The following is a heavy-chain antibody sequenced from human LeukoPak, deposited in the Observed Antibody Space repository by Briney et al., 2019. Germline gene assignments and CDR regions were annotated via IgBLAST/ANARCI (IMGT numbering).Heavy chain of an antibody. J-gene: IGHJ5*02. Sequence: PSETLSLTSTVSGGSISIGSYYWSWIRQPAGKGLEWIGRVYATGSTNYNPSLKSRVTISVDTSKNQFSLKLSSVTAADTAVYYCARHTYCSGGSCYPHYNWFDPWGQGTLVTVSS. CDR1: GGSISIGSYY. D-gene: IGHD2-15*01. CDR3: ARHTYCSGGSCYPHYNWFDP. V-gene: IGHV4-61*02. CDR2: VYATGST.